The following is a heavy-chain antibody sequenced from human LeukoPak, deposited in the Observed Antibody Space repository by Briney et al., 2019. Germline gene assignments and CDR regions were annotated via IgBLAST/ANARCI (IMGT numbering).Heavy chain of an antibody. CDR2: IYSGGST. CDR1: GFSFSSHG. J-gene: IGHJ6*03. V-gene: IGHV3-66*01. CDR3: ARIAAAGRGYYYYYMDV. Sequence: QPGGSLRLSCAGSGFSFSSHGMNWVRQAPGKGLEWVSVIYSGGSTYYADSVKGRFTISRDNSKNTLYLQMNSLRAEDTAVYYCARIAAAGRGYYYYYMDVWGKGTTVTISS. D-gene: IGHD6-13*01.